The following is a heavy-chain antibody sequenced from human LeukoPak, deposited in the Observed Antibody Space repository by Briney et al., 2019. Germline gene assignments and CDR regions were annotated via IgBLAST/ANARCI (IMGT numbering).Heavy chain of an antibody. D-gene: IGHD2-2*01. Sequence: GGSLRLSCAASGFTFSKYNMNWVRQAPGKGLEWVSSISTSSIYIYYADSVKGRFTVSRDNAKNSLYLQMNSLRAEDTAVYYCARRTSPGYMDVWGKGTTVTVSS. J-gene: IGHJ6*03. CDR2: ISTSSIYI. CDR1: GFTFSKYN. V-gene: IGHV3-21*01. CDR3: ARRTSPGYMDV.